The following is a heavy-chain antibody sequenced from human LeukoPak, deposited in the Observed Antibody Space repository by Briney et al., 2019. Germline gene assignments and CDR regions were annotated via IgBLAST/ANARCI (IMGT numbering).Heavy chain of an antibody. J-gene: IGHJ4*02. CDR1: GGTFSSYA. D-gene: IGHD3-3*01. CDR3: ARARSEYYDFWSGYDY. Sequence: GASVKVSCKASGGTFSSYAISWVRQAPGQGLEWMGRIIPIFGIANYAQKFQGRVTITADKSTSTAHMELSSLRSEDTAVYYCARARSEYYDFWSGYDYWGQGTLVTVSS. V-gene: IGHV1-69*04. CDR2: IIPIFGIA.